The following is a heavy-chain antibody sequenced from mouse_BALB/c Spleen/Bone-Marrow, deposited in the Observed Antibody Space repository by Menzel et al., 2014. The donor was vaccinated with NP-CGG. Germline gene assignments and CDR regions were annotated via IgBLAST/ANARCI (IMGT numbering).Heavy chain of an antibody. V-gene: IGHV2-9*02. Sequence: VMLVESGPGLVAPSQSLSITCTVSGFSLTNYGLHWVRQPPGKGLEWLGVIWAGGSTNYNSALMSRLSISKDNSKSQVFLKMHSLQTDDTAMYYCARDRNSLLRLRYFDSWGQGTTLTVSS. CDR2: IWAGGST. CDR3: ARDRNSLLRLRYFDS. J-gene: IGHJ2*01. D-gene: IGHD1-2*01. CDR1: GFSLTNYG.